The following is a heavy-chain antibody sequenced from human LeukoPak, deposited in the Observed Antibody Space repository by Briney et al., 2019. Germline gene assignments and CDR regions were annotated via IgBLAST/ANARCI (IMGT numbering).Heavy chain of an antibody. J-gene: IGHJ4*02. Sequence: ASVKVSCKASGYTFTGYYMHWVRQAPGQGPEWMGWINPNSGGTNYAQKFQGRVTMTRDTSISTAYMELNSLKSDDTAAYYCARRCSYAYGYLDYWGQGTLVTVSS. CDR3: ARRCSYAYGYLDY. CDR1: GYTFTGYY. D-gene: IGHD5-18*01. V-gene: IGHV1-2*02. CDR2: INPNSGGT.